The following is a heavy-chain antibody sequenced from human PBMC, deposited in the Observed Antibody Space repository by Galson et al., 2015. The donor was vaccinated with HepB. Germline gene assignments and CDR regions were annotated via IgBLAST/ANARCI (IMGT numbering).Heavy chain of an antibody. CDR3: ARNGARFLEWLPPRFDY. D-gene: IGHD3-3*01. J-gene: IGHJ4*02. CDR2: ISTSSSYI. V-gene: IGHV3-21*06. Sequence: SLRLSCAASGFTFSTYSMSWVRLAPGKGLEWVSSISTSSSYIYYSDSVQGRFTISRDNAKNSLFLQMNSLRAEDTAVYYCARNGARFLEWLPPRFDYWGQGTLVTVSS. CDR1: GFTFSTYS.